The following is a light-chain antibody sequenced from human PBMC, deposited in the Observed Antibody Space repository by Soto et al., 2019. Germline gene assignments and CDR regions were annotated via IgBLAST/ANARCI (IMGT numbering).Light chain of an antibody. V-gene: IGKV1-39*01. J-gene: IGKJ1*01. CDR2: AAA. Sequence: DIQLTQSPASLSASVGDPVTIPCRASQSITSYLNWYQQKPGTGPKLLIWAAASLQSGAPSRFSVSVSGTDFTLTISSLQPEDFATYYWQQSYSPPLTFGQVTTVDIK. CDR1: QSITSY. CDR3: QQSYSPPLT.